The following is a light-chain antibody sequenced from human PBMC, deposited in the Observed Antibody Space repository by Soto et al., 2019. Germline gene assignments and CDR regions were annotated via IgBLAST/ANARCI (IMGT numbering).Light chain of an antibody. CDR2: GAS. CDR3: QQYNNWPPWT. V-gene: IGKV3-15*01. CDR1: QTIHTN. Sequence: VMTQSPATLSVSPGDRVTLACRASQTIHTNLAWFQQKPGQAPKLLIYGASTRDTCVPARFTGSGSGTEFTLTISSRQSEDFAVYFCQQYNNWPPWTFGQGTKGEI. J-gene: IGKJ1*01.